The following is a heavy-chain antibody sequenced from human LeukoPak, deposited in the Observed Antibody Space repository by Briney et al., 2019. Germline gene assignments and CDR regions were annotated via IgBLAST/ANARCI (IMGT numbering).Heavy chain of an antibody. CDR1: GLTLSNYG. J-gene: IGHJ4*02. CDR3: AKRGVVIRVILVGFHKEAYYFDS. CDR2: ISESGGST. D-gene: IGHD3-22*01. Sequence: GGSLRLSCAVSGLTLSNYGMSWVRQAPGKGLEWVACISESGGSTNYADSVKGRFTISRDNPKNTLYLQMNSLRAEDTAVYFCAKRGVVIRVILVGFHKEAYYFDSWGQGALVTVSS. V-gene: IGHV3-23*01.